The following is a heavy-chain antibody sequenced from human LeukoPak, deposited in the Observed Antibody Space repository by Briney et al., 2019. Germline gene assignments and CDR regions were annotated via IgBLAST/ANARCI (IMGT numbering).Heavy chain of an antibody. J-gene: IGHJ4*02. D-gene: IGHD7-27*01. V-gene: IGHV3-49*04. CDR3: TRAAGDSSPFDY. CDR1: GFTFGDYA. CDR2: IRGKAYGGTT. Sequence: GGSLRLSCTASGFTFGDYAMSWVRQAPGKGLEWVGFIRGKAYGGTTEYAASVKGRFTISRDDSKSIAYLQMNSLKTEDTAVYYCTRAAGDSSPFDYWGQGTLVTVSS.